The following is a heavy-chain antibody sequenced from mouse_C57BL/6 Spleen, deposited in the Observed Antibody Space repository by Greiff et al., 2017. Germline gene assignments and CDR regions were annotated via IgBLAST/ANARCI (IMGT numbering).Heavy chain of an antibody. CDR2: ISSGGSYT. D-gene: IGHD1-1*01. Sequence: EVKLVESGGDLVKPGGSLKLSCAASGFTFSSYGMSWVRQTPDKRLAWVATISSGGSYTYYPDSVKGRFTISRDNAKNTLYLQMSSLKSEDTAMYYCARQGQLITTVRWAPMDYWGQGTSVTVSS. J-gene: IGHJ4*01. CDR3: ARQGQLITTVRWAPMDY. CDR1: GFTFSSYG. V-gene: IGHV5-6*02.